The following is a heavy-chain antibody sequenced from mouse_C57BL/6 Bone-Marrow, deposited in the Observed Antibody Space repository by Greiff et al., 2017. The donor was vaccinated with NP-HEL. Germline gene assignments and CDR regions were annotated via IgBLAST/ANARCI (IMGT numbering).Heavy chain of an antibody. Sequence: QVHVKQPGAELVRPGSSVKLSCTASGYTFTSYWMDWVKQRPGQGLEWIGNIYPSDSETHYNQKFKDKATLTVDKSSSTAYMQLSSLTSEDSAVYYCARSNWYYVDYWGQGTTLTVSS. V-gene: IGHV1-61*01. CDR3: ARSNWYYVDY. J-gene: IGHJ2*01. CDR1: GYTFTSYW. D-gene: IGHD4-1*01. CDR2: IYPSDSET.